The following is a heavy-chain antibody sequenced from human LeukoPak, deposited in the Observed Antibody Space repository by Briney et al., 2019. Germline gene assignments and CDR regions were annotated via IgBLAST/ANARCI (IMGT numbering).Heavy chain of an antibody. J-gene: IGHJ6*02. CDR2: INHSGST. D-gene: IGHD6-6*01. CDR3: ARDSLGGSSYRHQQYYYYYGMDV. V-gene: IGHV4-34*01. CDR1: GGSFSGYY. Sequence: SETLSLTCAVYGGSFSGYYWSWIRQPPGKGLEWIGEINHSGSTNYNPSLKSRVTISVDTSKNQFSLKLSSVTAADTAVYYCARDSLGGSSYRHQQYYYYYGMDVWGQGTTVTVSS.